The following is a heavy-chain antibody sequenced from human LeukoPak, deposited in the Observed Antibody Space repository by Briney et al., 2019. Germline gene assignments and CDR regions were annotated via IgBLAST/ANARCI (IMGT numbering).Heavy chain of an antibody. CDR1: GGSISSYY. J-gene: IGHJ4*02. D-gene: IGHD3-10*01. Sequence: SETLSLTCTVSGGSISSYYWSWIRQPPGKGLEWIGYIYTSGSTDYNPSLKSRVTMSVDTSKNQFSLKLSSVTAADTAEYYCARHRITMVRGVIITSILYYFDYWGQGTLVTVSS. CDR2: IYTSGST. V-gene: IGHV4-4*09. CDR3: ARHRITMVRGVIITSILYYFDY.